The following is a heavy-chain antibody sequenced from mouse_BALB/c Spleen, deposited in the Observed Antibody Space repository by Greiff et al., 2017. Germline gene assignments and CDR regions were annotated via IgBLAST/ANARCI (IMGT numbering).Heavy chain of an antibody. V-gene: IGHV5-6-5*01. CDR3: ARETTVVAKGAMDY. Sequence: DVHLVESGGGLVKPGGSLKLSCAASRFTFSSYAMSWVRQTPEKRLEWVASISSGGSTYYPDSVKGRFTISRDNARNILYLQMSSLRSEDTAMYYCARETTVVAKGAMDYWGQGTSVTVSS. J-gene: IGHJ4*01. CDR2: ISSGGST. CDR1: RFTFSSYA. D-gene: IGHD1-1*01.